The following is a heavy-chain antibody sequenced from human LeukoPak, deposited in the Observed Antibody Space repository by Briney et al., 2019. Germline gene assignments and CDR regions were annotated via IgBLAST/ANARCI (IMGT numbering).Heavy chain of an antibody. V-gene: IGHV1-69*01. CDR2: IIPIFGTA. D-gene: IGHD5-18*01. J-gene: IGHJ4*02. CDR1: GGTFSSYD. CDR3: ARTSTEQGYSYGYSGY. Sequence: ASVKVSCKASGGTFSSYDISWVRQAPGQGLEWMGGIIPIFGTANYAQKFQGRVTTTADESTSTAYMELSSLRSEDKAVYYCARTSTEQGYSYGYSGYWGQGTLVTVSS.